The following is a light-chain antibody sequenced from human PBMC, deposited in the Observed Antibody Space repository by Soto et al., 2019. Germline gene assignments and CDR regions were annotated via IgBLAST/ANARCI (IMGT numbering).Light chain of an antibody. CDR3: SSHAASNNYV. V-gene: IGLV2-8*01. CDR1: SSDVGGYKS. Sequence: QSALTQPPSAAGSPGQSVTIPCTGTSSDVGGYKSISWFQQHPGKAPKLVIYEVTKRPHGVPDRFSGSKSGNAASLTVSGLQADDEGDYYCSSHAASNNYVFGGGTKLTVL. CDR2: EVT. J-gene: IGLJ2*01.